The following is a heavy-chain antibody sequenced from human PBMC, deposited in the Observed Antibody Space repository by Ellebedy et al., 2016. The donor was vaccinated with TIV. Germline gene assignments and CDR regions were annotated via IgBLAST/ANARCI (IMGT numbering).Heavy chain of an antibody. Sequence: GESLKISCAASGFTFSSYAMSWVRQAPGKGLEWVSAISGSGGSTYYADSVKGRFTISRDNSKNTLYLQMNSLRAEDTAVYYCAKSPSAGEEYGDYWGQGTLVTVSS. V-gene: IGHV3-23*01. CDR3: AKSPSAGEEYGDY. D-gene: IGHD3-10*01. CDR1: GFTFSSYA. CDR2: ISGSGGST. J-gene: IGHJ4*02.